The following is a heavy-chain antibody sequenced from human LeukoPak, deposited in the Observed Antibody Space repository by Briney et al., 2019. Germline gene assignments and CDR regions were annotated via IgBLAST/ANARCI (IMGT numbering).Heavy chain of an antibody. CDR1: GGSFSGYC. Sequence: PSETLSLTCAVYGGSFSGYCWSWIRQPPGKGLGWIGDINHSGSTNYNPSLTSRVTISVDTSKSQFSLKLSSVTAADTAVYYCARSAPPRYSYGLAPFDYWGQGTLVTVSS. CDR3: ARSAPPRYSYGLAPFDY. CDR2: INHSGST. V-gene: IGHV4-34*01. J-gene: IGHJ4*02. D-gene: IGHD5-18*01.